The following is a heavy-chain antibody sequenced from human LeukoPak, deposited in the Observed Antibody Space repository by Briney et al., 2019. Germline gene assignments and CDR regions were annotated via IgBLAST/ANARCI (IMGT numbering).Heavy chain of an antibody. J-gene: IGHJ4*02. CDR2: ISGSGDST. V-gene: IGHV3-23*01. CDR3: AKEDTAGSTGSADY. CDR1: GFTFSSYA. D-gene: IGHD2-2*01. Sequence: QPEGSLRLSCAASGFTFSSYAMSWVRQAPGKGLEWVSVISGSGDSTYYADSVKGRFTISRDNSKNTLYLHMNSLRAEDTAVYFCAKEDTAGSTGSADYWGQGTLVTVSS.